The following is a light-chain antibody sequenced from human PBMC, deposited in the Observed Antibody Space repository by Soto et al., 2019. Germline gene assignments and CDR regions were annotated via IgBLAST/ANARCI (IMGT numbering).Light chain of an antibody. V-gene: IGKV3-11*01. Sequence: EIVVTQSPAILSLSPGERATLSCRPRQSVSTYLAWYQQKPGQAPRLLIYDTSNRASGSGSGTDFTLTISSLQPEDIATYYCQESYSPSLGQGTKVDIK. J-gene: IGKJ1*01. CDR2: DTS. CDR3: QESYSPS. CDR1: QSVSTY.